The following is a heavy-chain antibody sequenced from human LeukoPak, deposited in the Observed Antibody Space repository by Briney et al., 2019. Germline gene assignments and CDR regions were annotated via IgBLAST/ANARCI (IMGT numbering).Heavy chain of an antibody. CDR1: GGTFSSYA. CDR3: ARDAGGIVVVPAAWDDAFDI. Sequence: SVKVSCKASGGTFSSYAISWVRQAPGQGLEWMGGIIPIFGTANYAQKFQGRVTITTDESTSTAYMELSSLRSEDTAVYYCARDAGGIVVVPAAWDDAFDIWGQGTMVTVSS. CDR2: IIPIFGTA. V-gene: IGHV1-69*05. D-gene: IGHD2-2*01. J-gene: IGHJ3*02.